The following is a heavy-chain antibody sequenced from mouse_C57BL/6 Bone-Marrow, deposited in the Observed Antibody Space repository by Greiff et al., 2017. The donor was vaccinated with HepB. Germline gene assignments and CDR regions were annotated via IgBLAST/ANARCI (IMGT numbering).Heavy chain of an antibody. V-gene: IGHV1-76*01. CDR2: IYPGSGNT. J-gene: IGHJ4*01. CDR3: ARCKITGPHYYAMDY. Sequence: QVQLQQSGAELVRPGASVKLSCKASGYTFTDYYINWVKQRPGQGLEWIARIYPGSGNTYYNEKFKGKATLTAEKSSSTAYMQLSSLTSEDSAVYFCARCKITGPHYYAMDYWGQGTSVTVSS. CDR1: GYTFTDYY. D-gene: IGHD2-4*01.